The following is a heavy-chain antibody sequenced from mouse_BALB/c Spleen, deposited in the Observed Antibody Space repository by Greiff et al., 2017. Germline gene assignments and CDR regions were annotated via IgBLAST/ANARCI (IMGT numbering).Heavy chain of an antibody. CDR3: ARLDYGSSYYAMDY. CDR1: GDSITSGY. J-gene: IGHJ4*01. CDR2: ISYSGST. Sequence: EVKLQESGPSLVKPSQTLSLTCSVTGDSITSGYWNWIRKFPGNKLEYMGYISYSGSTYYNPSLKSRISITRDTSKNQYYLQLNSVTTEDTATYYCARLDYGSSYYAMDYWGQGTSVTVSS. D-gene: IGHD1-1*01. V-gene: IGHV3-8*02.